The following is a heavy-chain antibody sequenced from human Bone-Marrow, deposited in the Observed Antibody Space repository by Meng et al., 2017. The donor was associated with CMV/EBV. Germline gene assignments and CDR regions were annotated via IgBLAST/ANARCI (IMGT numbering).Heavy chain of an antibody. CDR2: INHSGST. J-gene: IGHJ6*02. CDR3: ASLPLYSNPPANYYYGMDV. CDR1: GGSFSGYY. D-gene: IGHD4-11*01. V-gene: IGHV4-34*01. Sequence: GSLGLSCAVYGGSFSGYYWSWIRQPPGKGLEWIGEINHSGSTNYNPSLKSRVTISVDTSKNQVSLKLSSVTAADTAVYYCASLPLYSNPPANYYYGMDVWGQGTTVTVSS.